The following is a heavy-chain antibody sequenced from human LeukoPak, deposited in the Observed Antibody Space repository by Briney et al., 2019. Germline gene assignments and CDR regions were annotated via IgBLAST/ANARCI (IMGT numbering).Heavy chain of an antibody. CDR2: INHSGST. Sequence: SETLSLTCAVYGGSFSGYYWSWLRQPPGKGLEWIGEINHSGSTNYNPSLKSRVTISVDTSKNQFSLKLSSVTAADTAVYYCARLYSSGWMNYWGQGTLVTVSS. J-gene: IGHJ4*02. CDR1: GGSFSGYY. CDR3: ARLYSSGWMNY. V-gene: IGHV4-34*01. D-gene: IGHD6-19*01.